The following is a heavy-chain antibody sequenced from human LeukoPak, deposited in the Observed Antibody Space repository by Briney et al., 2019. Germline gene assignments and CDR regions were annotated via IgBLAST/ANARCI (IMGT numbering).Heavy chain of an antibody. J-gene: IGHJ4*02. Sequence: GASVKVSCKASGYTFTSYDMNWVRQATGQGLEWVGWMNPNSGNTGPAQKFQGRVTMTRDTSISTGYMELSSLRSEDTAVYYCARGPIYYSSGIYYFDHWGQGTLVTVSS. D-gene: IGHD3-10*01. CDR1: GYTFTSYD. CDR3: ARGPIYYSSGIYYFDH. V-gene: IGHV1-8*01. CDR2: MNPNSGNT.